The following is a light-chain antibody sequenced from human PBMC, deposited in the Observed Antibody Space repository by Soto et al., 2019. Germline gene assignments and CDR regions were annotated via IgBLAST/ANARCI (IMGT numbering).Light chain of an antibody. Sequence: QSLLTQPASVSGSPGQAITISCTGTSSDIDAYNYVSWYQQHPGKAPKLMIYDVSNRPSGISNRFSGSKSGNTASLTIYGLQAEDEADYYCGSYTTSSNYVFGTGTKVTVL. CDR3: GSYTTSSNYV. V-gene: IGLV2-14*01. CDR2: DVS. CDR1: SSDIDAYNY. J-gene: IGLJ1*01.